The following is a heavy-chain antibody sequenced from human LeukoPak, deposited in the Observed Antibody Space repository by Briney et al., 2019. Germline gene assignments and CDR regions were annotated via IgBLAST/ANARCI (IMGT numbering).Heavy chain of an antibody. CDR3: ARGLPQWLVRKNAFDI. V-gene: IGHV1-8*01. J-gene: IGHJ3*02. Sequence: ASVKVSCKASGYTFTSYDINWVRQATGQGLEWMGWMNPNSGNTGYAQKFQGRVTMTRNTSISTAYMELSSLRPEDTAVYYCARGLPQWLVRKNAFDIWGQGTMVTVSS. CDR1: GYTFTSYD. CDR2: MNPNSGNT. D-gene: IGHD6-19*01.